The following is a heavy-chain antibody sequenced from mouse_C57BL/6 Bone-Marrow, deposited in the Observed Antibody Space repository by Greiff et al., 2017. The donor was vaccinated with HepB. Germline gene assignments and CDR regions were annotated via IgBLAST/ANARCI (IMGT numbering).Heavy chain of an antibody. D-gene: IGHD2-4*01. J-gene: IGHJ4*01. Sequence: EVQLQQSGPELVKPGASVKISCKASGYTFTDYYMNWVKQSHGKSLEWIGDINPNNGGTSYNQKFKGKATLTVDKSTSTAYMELRSLTSEDSAVYYCARHSHYNFYYAMDYWGQGTSVTVSS. CDR2: INPNNGGT. V-gene: IGHV1-26*01. CDR1: GYTFTDYY. CDR3: ARHSHYNFYYAMDY.